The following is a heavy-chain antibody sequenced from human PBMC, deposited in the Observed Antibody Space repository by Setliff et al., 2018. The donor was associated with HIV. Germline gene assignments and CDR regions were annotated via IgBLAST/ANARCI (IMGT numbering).Heavy chain of an antibody. D-gene: IGHD6-6*01. J-gene: IGHJ3*02. V-gene: IGHV1-18*04. CDR2: INPKSGYS. CDR1: GYTFSDYN. Sequence: ASVKVSCKTSGYTFSDYNIYWVRQAPGQGLEWLGWINPKSGYSQSTQGVQGRVTMTTHTSTTTAYMELRSLRSDDTAVYYCARGLYSSSSRGAFDIWGQGTMVTV. CDR3: ARGLYSSSSRGAFDI.